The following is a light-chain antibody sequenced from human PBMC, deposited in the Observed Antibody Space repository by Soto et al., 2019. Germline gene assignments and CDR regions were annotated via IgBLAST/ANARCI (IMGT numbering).Light chain of an antibody. J-gene: IGLJ1*01. CDR3: SSYTSSSTRV. V-gene: IGLV2-14*03. CDR2: EVS. CDR1: SSDVGAYDY. Sequence: QSALTQPASVSGSPGQSITISCTGTSSDVGAYDYVSWYQQHPDKAPKLMIYEVSNRPSGVSDRFSGSESVNTATLTISGLQAEDGADYYCSSYTSSSTRVFGTGTKVTVL.